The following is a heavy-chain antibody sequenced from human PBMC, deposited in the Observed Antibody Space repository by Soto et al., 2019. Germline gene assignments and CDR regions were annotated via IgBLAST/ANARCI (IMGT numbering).Heavy chain of an antibody. V-gene: IGHV4-59*01. CDR1: GGSISSYY. CDR2: IYYSGST. D-gene: IGHD3-10*01. Sequence: SETLSLTCTVSGGSISSYYWSWIRQPPGEGLEWIGYIYYSGSTNYNPSLKSRVTISVDTSKNQFSLKLSSVTAADTAVYYCARGYYGSGGDAFDIWGQGTMVTVSS. CDR3: ARGYYGSGGDAFDI. J-gene: IGHJ3*02.